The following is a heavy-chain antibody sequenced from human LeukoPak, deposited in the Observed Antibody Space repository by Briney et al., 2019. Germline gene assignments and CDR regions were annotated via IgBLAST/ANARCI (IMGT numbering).Heavy chain of an antibody. CDR1: GDSISRGDYH. Sequence: PSETLSLTRTLSGDSISRGDYHGLWIRHPPGKALEWIAGIVYSGGSYYNPSLKSRVTMSLYTSKHQFSLNLNSVTAPDTAVYYCARDGPNGILLRDSFDIWGQGTEVTVSS. V-gene: IGHV4-30-4*01. J-gene: IGHJ3*02. CDR3: ARDGPNGILLRDSFDI. CDR2: IVYSGGS. D-gene: IGHD3-16*01.